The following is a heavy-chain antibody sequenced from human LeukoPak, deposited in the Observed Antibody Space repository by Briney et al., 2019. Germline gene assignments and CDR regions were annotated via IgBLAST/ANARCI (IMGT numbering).Heavy chain of an antibody. Sequence: GGSMRRSCAATGFTYSSYGMHWMRQAPGKGLAWVAVIWYDGSNKYYADSVKGRFTISRDNSKNTLYLQMNSLRAEDTAVYYCAKDFAEWLSPLAAFDIWGQGTMVTVSS. CDR1: GFTYSSYG. CDR3: AKDFAEWLSPLAAFDI. D-gene: IGHD3-3*01. CDR2: IWYDGSNK. V-gene: IGHV3-33*06. J-gene: IGHJ3*02.